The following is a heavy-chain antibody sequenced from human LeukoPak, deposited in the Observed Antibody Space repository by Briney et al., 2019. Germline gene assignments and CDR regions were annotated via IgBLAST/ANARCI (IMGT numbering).Heavy chain of an antibody. CDR3: ARVSGSFGATMVRGVIIRGTFDY. D-gene: IGHD3-10*01. Sequence: GGSLRLSCAASGFTFRSYWMSWVRQAPGKGLEWVANIKQDGSEKYYVDSVKGRFTISRDNAKNSLYLQMNSLRAEDTAVYYWARVSGSFGATMVRGVIIRGTFDYWGQGTLVTVSS. J-gene: IGHJ4*02. CDR2: IKQDGSEK. V-gene: IGHV3-7*01. CDR1: GFTFRSYW.